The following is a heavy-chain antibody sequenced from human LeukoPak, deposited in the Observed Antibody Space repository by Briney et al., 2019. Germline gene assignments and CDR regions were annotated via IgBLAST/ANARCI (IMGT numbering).Heavy chain of an antibody. CDR3: ARDRRKDLDY. J-gene: IGHJ4*02. Sequence: SETLSLTCTVSGYSISSGYYWGWIRQPPGKGLEWIGNIYHSGSTYYNPSLKSRVTISVDTSKNQFSLKLSSVTAADTAVYYCARDRRKDLDYWGQGTLVTVSS. V-gene: IGHV4-38-2*02. CDR2: IYHSGST. CDR1: GYSISSGYY.